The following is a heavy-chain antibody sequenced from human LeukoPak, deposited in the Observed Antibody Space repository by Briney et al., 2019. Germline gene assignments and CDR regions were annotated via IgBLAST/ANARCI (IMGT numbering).Heavy chain of an antibody. J-gene: IGHJ4*02. Sequence: AGGSLRLSCAASGFTFSIYAMSWVRQAPGKGLEWVSLISGSGDSTYYADSVKGRFTISRDNSKNLLFLQINSLRVEDTAVYYCARETPRRGETRDGYRWGQGTVVTVSS. CDR2: ISGSGDST. D-gene: IGHD5-24*01. CDR3: ARETPRRGETRDGYR. V-gene: IGHV3-23*01. CDR1: GFTFSIYA.